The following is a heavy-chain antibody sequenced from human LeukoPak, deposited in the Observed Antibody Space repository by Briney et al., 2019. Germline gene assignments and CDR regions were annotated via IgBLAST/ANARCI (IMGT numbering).Heavy chain of an antibody. V-gene: IGHV3-13*01. CDR3: ARSSGDSKHDAFDI. J-gene: IGHJ3*02. CDR2: IGTAGDT. CDR1: GFTFSSYD. D-gene: IGHD4-17*01. Sequence: GGSLRLSCAASGFTFSSYDMHWVRQATGKGLEWVSAIGTAGDTYYPGSVKGRFTISRENAKNSLYLQMNSLRAGDTAVYYCARSSGDSKHDAFDIWGQGTMVTVSS.